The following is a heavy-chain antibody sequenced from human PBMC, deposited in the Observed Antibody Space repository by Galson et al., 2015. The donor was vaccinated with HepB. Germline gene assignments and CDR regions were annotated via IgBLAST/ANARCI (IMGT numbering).Heavy chain of an antibody. CDR3: ARRKQDADAFDI. V-gene: IGHV4-39*01. D-gene: IGHD6-13*01. J-gene: IGHJ3*02. CDR2: IYYSGST. Sequence: ETLSLTCTVSGGSISSSSYYWGWIRQPPGKGLEWIGSIYYSGSTYYNPSLKSRVTISVDTSKNQFSLKLSSVTAADTAVYYCARRKQDADAFDIWGQGTMVTVSS. CDR1: GGSISSSSYY.